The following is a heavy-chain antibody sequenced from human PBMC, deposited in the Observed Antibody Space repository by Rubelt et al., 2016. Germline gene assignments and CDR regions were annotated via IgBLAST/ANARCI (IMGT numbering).Heavy chain of an antibody. CDR3: ATAPVVVVDYYYGMDV. V-gene: IGHV1-24*01. J-gene: IGHJ6*02. D-gene: IGHD2-2*01. CDR2: FDPEDGEI. Sequence: EWMGGFDPEDGEIIYAQKFQGRVTMTEDTSSDTAYMELSSLRSEDTAVYYCATAPVVVVDYYYGMDVWGQGTTVTVSS.